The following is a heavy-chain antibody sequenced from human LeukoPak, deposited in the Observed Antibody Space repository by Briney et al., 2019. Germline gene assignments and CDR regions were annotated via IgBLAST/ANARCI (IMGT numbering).Heavy chain of an antibody. CDR3: ARLSIAARPGYYYYMDV. Sequence: SETLSLTCTVSGGSISSSSYYWGWIRQPPGKGLEWIGSIYYSGSTYYNPSLKSRVTISVDTSKNQFSLKLSSVTAADTAVYCCARLSIAARPGYYYYMDVWGKGTTVTVSS. CDR2: IYYSGST. CDR1: GGSISSSSYY. V-gene: IGHV4-39*01. D-gene: IGHD6-6*01. J-gene: IGHJ6*03.